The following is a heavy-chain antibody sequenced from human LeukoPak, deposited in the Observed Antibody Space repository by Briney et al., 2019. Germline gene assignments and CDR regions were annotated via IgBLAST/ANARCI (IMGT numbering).Heavy chain of an antibody. D-gene: IGHD3-9*01. J-gene: IGHJ4*02. CDR3: AKGGNGYYNLYS. CDR1: GFTFSGYP. CDR2: MSGNGGNT. Sequence: GGSLRLSCAASGFTFSGYPMIWVRQAPGKGLEWVSGMSGNGGNTYYADSVKGRFTISRDNSKNTLYVQMNSLRAEDTAVYYCAKGGNGYYNLYSWGQGTLVTVSS. V-gene: IGHV3-23*01.